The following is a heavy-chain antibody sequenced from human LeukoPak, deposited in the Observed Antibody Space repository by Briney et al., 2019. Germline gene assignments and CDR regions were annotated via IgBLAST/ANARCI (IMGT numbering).Heavy chain of an antibody. J-gene: IGHJ6*03. CDR2: IRHDESRT. CDR3: AKPVIPSSYQETYYMDV. Sequence: GGSLRLSCAASGFIFSAYGMHWVRQAPGEGLEWVAYIRHDESRTFYADSVKGRLTISRDDSKNTLYLQMHILRAEDTALYYCAKPVIPSSYQETYYMDVWGKGTTVTVS. D-gene: IGHD2-21*01. CDR1: GFIFSAYG. V-gene: IGHV3-30*02.